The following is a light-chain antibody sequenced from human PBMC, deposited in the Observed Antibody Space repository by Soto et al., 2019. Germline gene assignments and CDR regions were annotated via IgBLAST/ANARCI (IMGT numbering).Light chain of an antibody. CDR1: QTISSW. V-gene: IGKV1-5*03. Sequence: DIQMTQSPSTLSGSVGDRVTITCRASQTISSWLASYQQKPGKAPKLLIYKASTLKSGVPSRFSGSGSGTEFTLTISSLQPDDFATYYCQHYNSYSEAFCQGTKVELK. J-gene: IGKJ1*01. CDR2: KAS. CDR3: QHYNSYSEA.